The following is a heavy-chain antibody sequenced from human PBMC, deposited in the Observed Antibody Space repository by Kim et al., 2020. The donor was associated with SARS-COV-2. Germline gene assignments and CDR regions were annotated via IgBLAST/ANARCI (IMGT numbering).Heavy chain of an antibody. CDR3: TTATYYYDSSGYYSGDRDAFDI. D-gene: IGHD3-22*01. Sequence: GGSLRLSCAASGFTFSKAWMSWVRQAPGKGLEWVGRIKSKTDGGTTDYAAPVKGRFTISRDDSKNTLYLQMNSLKTEDTAVYYCTTATYYYDSSGYYSGDRDAFDIWGQGTMVTVSS. CDR1: GFTFSKAW. V-gene: IGHV3-15*01. J-gene: IGHJ3*02. CDR2: IKSKTDGGTT.